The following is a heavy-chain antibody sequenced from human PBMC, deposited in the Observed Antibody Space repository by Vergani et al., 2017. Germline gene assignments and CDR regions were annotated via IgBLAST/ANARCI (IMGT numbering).Heavy chain of an antibody. V-gene: IGHV4-39*01. J-gene: IGHJ4*02. D-gene: IGHD2-15*01. CDR1: GDSIISRSYY. Sequence: QMQLQESGPGLVKASETLSLTCTVSGDSIISRSYYWGWIRQPPGKGLEWIGSIYNSGNGDSSSSLKSRVTISADTSKNQFSLRLTSVPAADTAVYYCASKRGACRAAYCHSYDFWGPGTLVGVSS. CDR3: ASKRGACRAAYCHSYDF. CDR2: IYNSGNG.